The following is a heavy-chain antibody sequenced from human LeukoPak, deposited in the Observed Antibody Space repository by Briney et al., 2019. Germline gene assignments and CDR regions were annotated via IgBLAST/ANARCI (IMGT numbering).Heavy chain of an antibody. D-gene: IGHD2-2*01. Sequence: SVKVSCKASGGTFSSYAISWVRQPPGQGLEWMGGIIPIFGTANYAQKFQGRVTITADESTSTAYMELSSLRSEDTAVYYCASAHRSSTRGDYWGQGTLVTVSS. CDR2: IIPIFGTA. J-gene: IGHJ4*02. CDR3: ASAHRSSTRGDY. CDR1: GGTFSSYA. V-gene: IGHV1-69*01.